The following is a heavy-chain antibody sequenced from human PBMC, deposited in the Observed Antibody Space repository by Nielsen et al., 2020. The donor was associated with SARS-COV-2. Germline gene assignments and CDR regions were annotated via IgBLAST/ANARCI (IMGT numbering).Heavy chain of an antibody. CDR2: ISYDGSNK. D-gene: IGHD6-13*01. CDR1: GFTFSSYG. Sequence: GGSLRLSCAASGFTFSSYGMHWVRQAPGKGLEWVAVISYDGSNKYYADSVKGRFTISRDNSKNTLYLQMNSLRAEDTAVYYCARDFMYSSSTRSYYYYGMDVWGQGTTVTVSS. V-gene: IGHV3-30*03. J-gene: IGHJ6*02. CDR3: ARDFMYSSSTRSYYYYGMDV.